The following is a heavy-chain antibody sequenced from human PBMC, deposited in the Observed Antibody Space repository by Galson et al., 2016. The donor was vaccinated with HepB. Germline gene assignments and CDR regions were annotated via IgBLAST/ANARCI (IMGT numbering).Heavy chain of an antibody. Sequence: SLRLSCAASGFTFSNYGMHWVRQAPGKGLEWVALIWYDGSKKYYAESVKGRLTISRDNSKNTLDLQMNSLRAEDTAVYYCARDGIPSPQDIGGRLPPPYYYGMDAWGQGTLVTVSS. CDR2: IWYDGSKK. CDR3: ARDGIPSPQDIGGRLPPPYYYGMDA. J-gene: IGHJ6*02. D-gene: IGHD6-6*01. CDR1: GFTFSNYG. V-gene: IGHV3-33*01.